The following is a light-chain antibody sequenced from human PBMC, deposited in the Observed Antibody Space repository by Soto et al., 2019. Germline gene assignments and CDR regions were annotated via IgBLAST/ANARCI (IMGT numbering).Light chain of an antibody. CDR2: GAS. CDR3: QQYGVSPT. V-gene: IGKV3-20*01. J-gene: IGKJ4*01. Sequence: DIGFTQSPGTLSLSPGERATLSCRASQTISNTFLAWYQQRPGQAPRLLIYGASGRAAGIPDRFSGSGSGTDFTLSISRLEPEDFAVYYCQQYGVSPTFGGGTKVDIK. CDR1: QTISNTF.